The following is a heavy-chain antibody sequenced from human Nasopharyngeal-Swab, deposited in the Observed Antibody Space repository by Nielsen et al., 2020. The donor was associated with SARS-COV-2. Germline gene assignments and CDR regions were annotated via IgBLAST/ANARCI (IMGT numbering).Heavy chain of an antibody. CDR2: INHSGST. V-gene: IGHV4-34*01. CDR3: ARAGSGPLYAFDI. CDR1: GGSFSGYY. D-gene: IGHD6-19*01. J-gene: IGHJ3*02. Sequence: SETLSLPCAVYGGSFSGYYWSWIRQPPGKGLEWIGEINHSGSTNYNPSLKSRVTISVDTSKNQFSLKLSSVTAADTAVYYCARAGSGPLYAFDIWGQGTMVTVSS.